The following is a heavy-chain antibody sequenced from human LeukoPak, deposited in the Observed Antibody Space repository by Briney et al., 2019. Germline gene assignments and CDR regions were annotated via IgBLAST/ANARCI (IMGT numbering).Heavy chain of an antibody. D-gene: IGHD4-11*01. Sequence: SETLSLTCAVYGGSFSGYYWSWIRQPPGKGLEWIGEINHSGSTNYNPSLKSRVTISVDTSKNQFSLKLSSVTAADTAVYYCARGLQSNGDAFDIWGQGTMVTVSS. J-gene: IGHJ3*02. V-gene: IGHV4-34*01. CDR2: INHSGST. CDR3: ARGLQSNGDAFDI. CDR1: GGSFSGYY.